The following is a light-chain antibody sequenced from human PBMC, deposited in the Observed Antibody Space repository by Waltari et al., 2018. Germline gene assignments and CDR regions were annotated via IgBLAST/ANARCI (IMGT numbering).Light chain of an antibody. CDR2: DTA. Sequence: IMLTQSPATLSLSPGERATLSCRTSQSVSSYLAWFQQKPGQAPRLLIYDTANRATGIPARCSGSGSGTDFTLTISSLEPEDSAVYYCQQRSHWRTFGQGTKVEIK. J-gene: IGKJ1*01. CDR3: QQRSHWRT. V-gene: IGKV3-11*01. CDR1: QSVSSY.